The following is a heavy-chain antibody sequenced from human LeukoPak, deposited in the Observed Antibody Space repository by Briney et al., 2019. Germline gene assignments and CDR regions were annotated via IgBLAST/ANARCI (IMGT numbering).Heavy chain of an antibody. CDR2: IYYSGST. CDR1: GGSINSYF. J-gene: IGHJ6*04. D-gene: IGHD6-13*01. CDR3: ARFSSSWYGVDV. Sequence: PPETLSLTCTVSGGSINSYFWTWIRQPPGKGLEWIGYIYYSGSTNYNPSLKSRVTISVDTSKNHFSLKLSSVTAADTAVHYCARFSSSWYGVDVWGKGITVTVSS. V-gene: IGHV4-59*01.